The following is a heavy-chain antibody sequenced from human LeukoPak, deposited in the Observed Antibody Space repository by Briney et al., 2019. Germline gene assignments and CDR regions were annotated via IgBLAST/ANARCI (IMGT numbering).Heavy chain of an antibody. Sequence: PGGSLRLSCEASGFTFNNYWMSWFRQAPGKGLEWVANIKQDESEKNYVDSVKGRFTISRDNVKNSLYLQTNSLRAEDTAVYSCARVNDYDSGSLYRPIDYWGQGTLVTVSS. D-gene: IGHD3-10*01. V-gene: IGHV3-7*01. CDR3: ARVNDYDSGSLYRPIDY. CDR1: GFTFNNYW. CDR2: IKQDESEK. J-gene: IGHJ4*02.